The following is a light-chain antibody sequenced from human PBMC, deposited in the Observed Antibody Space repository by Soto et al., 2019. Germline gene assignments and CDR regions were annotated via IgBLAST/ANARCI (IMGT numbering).Light chain of an antibody. J-gene: IGLJ2*01. V-gene: IGLV1-44*01. CDR1: SSNIGSNT. CDR3: VAWDDSLNGVV. CDR2: SNT. Sequence: QSVLTQPPSASGTPGQRVTISCSGSSSNIGSNTVNWYQQLPGTAPQLLIYSNTQRPSGVPDRFSGSKSGTSASLAISGLQSEDEADYYCVAWDDSLNGVVFGGGTKLTVL.